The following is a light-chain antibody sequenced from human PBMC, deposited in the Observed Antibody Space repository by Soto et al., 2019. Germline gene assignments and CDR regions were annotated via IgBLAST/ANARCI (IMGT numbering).Light chain of an antibody. CDR3: CSFAGSSTFWV. V-gene: IGLV2-23*02. Sequence: QSALTQPASVSGSPGQSITISCTGTSSDVGAYNYVSWYQQYPGNAPQLMIFEVNQRPSGVSDRFSGSKSGNTASLTISGLQAGDEADYYCCSFAGSSTFWVFGGGTKLTVL. CDR1: SSDVGAYNY. J-gene: IGLJ3*02. CDR2: EVN.